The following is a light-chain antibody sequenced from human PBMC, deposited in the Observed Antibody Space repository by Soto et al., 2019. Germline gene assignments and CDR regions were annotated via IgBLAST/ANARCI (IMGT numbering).Light chain of an antibody. CDR1: QSVSSSY. CDR3: QQYGSSQYT. Sequence: IVLTQSAGTLSLSPGERATLSCRASQSVSSSYLAWYQQTHGQAPRLLIYGASRRATGIPDRFSGSGSGTDLTLTISRRGREDFAVYYCQQYGSSQYTFGQGTKRQMK. CDR2: GAS. J-gene: IGKJ2*01. V-gene: IGKV3-20*01.